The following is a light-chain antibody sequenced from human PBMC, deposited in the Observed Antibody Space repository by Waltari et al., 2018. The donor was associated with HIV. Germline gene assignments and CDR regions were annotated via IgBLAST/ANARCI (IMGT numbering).Light chain of an antibody. CDR3: AAWDDSLSGKWV. CDR1: SSNIGSNF. J-gene: IGLJ3*02. CDR2: RNN. Sequence: QSLLTQPPSASGTPGQRVTISCSGSSSNIGSNFVYWYQQLPGTAPKLLIYRNNQRPSGVPDRFPCSKSGTSASLAISGLRSEDEADFYCAAWDDSLSGKWVFGGGTKLTVL. V-gene: IGLV1-47*01.